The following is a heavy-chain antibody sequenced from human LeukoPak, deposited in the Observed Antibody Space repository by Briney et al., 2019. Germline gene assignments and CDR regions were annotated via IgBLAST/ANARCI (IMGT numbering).Heavy chain of an antibody. J-gene: IGHJ4*02. CDR1: GFTFSTYS. CDR3: ATDGRSSGWYGFDY. D-gene: IGHD6-19*01. CDR2: ITSPVGHI. Sequence: PGGSLRLSCAASGFTFSTYSMNWVRQAPGKGLEWVSSITSPVGHIYYADSLKGRITISRDNARSSLYLQMNSLRAEDTAVYYCATDGRSSGWYGFDYLGPGTLVTVSS. V-gene: IGHV3-21*01.